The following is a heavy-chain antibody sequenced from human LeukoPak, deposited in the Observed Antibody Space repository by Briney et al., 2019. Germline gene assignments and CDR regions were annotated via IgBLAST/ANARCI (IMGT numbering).Heavy chain of an antibody. CDR1: SGSIRNYY. Sequence: KTSETLSLTCTVSSGSIRNYYWSWIRQPPGKGLEWIGYIYYSGSTDYNPSLKSRVSISVDTSKNQFSLKLNSVTAADTAVYYCARRVGTGRIDVFDIWGQGQRSPSLQ. J-gene: IGHJ3*02. CDR2: IYYSGST. V-gene: IGHV4-59*01. CDR3: ARRVGTGRIDVFDI. D-gene: IGHD1-1*01.